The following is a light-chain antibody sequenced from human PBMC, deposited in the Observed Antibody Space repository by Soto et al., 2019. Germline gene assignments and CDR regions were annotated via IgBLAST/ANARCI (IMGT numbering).Light chain of an antibody. J-gene: IGKJ1*01. V-gene: IGKV1-5*03. Sequence: DIQMTQSPSTLSASVGDRVTITCRASQSISTWLAWYQQKPGKAPKLLIYKASSLEGGVPSRFSGSGSGTDFTLTISSLQHDDFATYYCQQYLNRWTFGQGTKVEIK. CDR1: QSISTW. CDR2: KAS. CDR3: QQYLNRWT.